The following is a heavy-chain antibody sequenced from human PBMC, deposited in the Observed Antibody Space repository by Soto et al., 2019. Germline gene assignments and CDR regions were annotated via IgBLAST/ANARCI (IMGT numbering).Heavy chain of an antibody. Sequence: GGSLRLSCSASGFTFSSYAMHWVRQAPGKGLEYASAISSNGGSTYYADSVKGRFTISRDNSKNTLYLQMSSLRAEDTAVYYCVSPGGYSYGYALGAFDIRGQGTMVTVSS. CDR3: VSPGGYSYGYALGAFDI. D-gene: IGHD5-18*01. V-gene: IGHV3-64D*08. CDR1: GFTFSSYA. J-gene: IGHJ3*02. CDR2: ISSNGGST.